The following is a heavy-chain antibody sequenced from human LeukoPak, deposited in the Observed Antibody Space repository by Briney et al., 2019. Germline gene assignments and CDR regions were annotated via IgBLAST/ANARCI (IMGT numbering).Heavy chain of an antibody. D-gene: IGHD5-12*01. J-gene: IGHJ6*02. Sequence: GGSLRLSCAASGFTFSSYSMNWVRQAPGKGLEWVSSISSSSSYIYYADSVKGRFTISRDNAKNSLYLQMNSLRAEDTVVYYCARDMKWLRSGPYGMDVWGQGTTVTVSS. V-gene: IGHV3-21*01. CDR2: ISSSSSYI. CDR1: GFTFSSYS. CDR3: ARDMKWLRSGPYGMDV.